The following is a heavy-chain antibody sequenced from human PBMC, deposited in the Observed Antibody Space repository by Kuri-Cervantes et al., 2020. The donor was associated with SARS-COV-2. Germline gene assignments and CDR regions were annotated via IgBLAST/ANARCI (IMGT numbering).Heavy chain of an antibody. D-gene: IGHD2-2*02. Sequence: GESLKISCTGSGFTFGDYAMSWFRQVPGKGLRWVGFIRGRAFGGTTQSDASVRGRFIISRDDSRRIAYLQMTGLRVEDTGTYFCARGGGDTAAIEYYSNFYMDVWGKGTSVTVSS. J-gene: IGHJ6*03. V-gene: IGHV3-49*03. CDR2: IRGRAFGGTT. CDR1: GFTFGDYA. CDR3: ARGGGDTAAIEYYSNFYMDV.